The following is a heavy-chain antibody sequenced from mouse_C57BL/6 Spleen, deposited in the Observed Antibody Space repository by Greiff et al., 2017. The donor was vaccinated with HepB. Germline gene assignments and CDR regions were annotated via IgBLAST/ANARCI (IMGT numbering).Heavy chain of an antibody. CDR3: AREDYYGSSSYYFDY. V-gene: IGHV5-16*01. J-gene: IGHJ2*01. D-gene: IGHD1-1*01. CDR1: GFTFSDYY. Sequence: DVHLVESEGGLVQPGSSMKLSCTASGFTFSDYYMAWVRQVPEKGLEWVANINYDGSSTYYLDSLKSRFIISRDNAKNILYLQMSSLKSEDTATYYCAREDYYGSSSYYFDYWGQGTTLTVSS. CDR2: INYDGSST.